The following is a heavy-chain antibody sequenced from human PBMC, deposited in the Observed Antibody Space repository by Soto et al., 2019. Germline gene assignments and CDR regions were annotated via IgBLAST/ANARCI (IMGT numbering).Heavy chain of an antibody. V-gene: IGHV3-30*18. CDR3: AKDQALSGI. CDR1: GFSFSSYG. J-gene: IGHJ3*02. Sequence: GGSLRLSCAASGFSFSSYGMHWVRQAPGKGLEWVAVISYDGHNKYYADSVKGRFTISRDNSKNTLSLQMNNLRVEDTAVYYCAKDQALSGIWGQGTMVTVSS. D-gene: IGHD3-10*01. CDR2: ISYDGHNK.